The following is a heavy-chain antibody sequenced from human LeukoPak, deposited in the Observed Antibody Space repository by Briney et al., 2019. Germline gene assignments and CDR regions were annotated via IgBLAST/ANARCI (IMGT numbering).Heavy chain of an antibody. CDR1: GGSISSYY. D-gene: IGHD6-19*01. Sequence: PSETLSLTCTVSGGSISSYYWSWIRQPPGKGLEWIGYIYYSGSTNYNPSLKSRVTISVDTSKNQFSLKLSSVTAADTAVYYCARERGGWFDYWGQGTLVTVSS. V-gene: IGHV4-59*01. CDR2: IYYSGST. CDR3: ARERGGWFDY. J-gene: IGHJ4*02.